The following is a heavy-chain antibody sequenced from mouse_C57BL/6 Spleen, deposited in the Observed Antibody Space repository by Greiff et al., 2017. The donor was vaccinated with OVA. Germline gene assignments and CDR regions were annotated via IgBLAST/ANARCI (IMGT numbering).Heavy chain of an antibody. D-gene: IGHD2-3*01. Sequence: QVQLQQPGAELVKPGASVKLSCKASGYTFTSYWMQWVKQRPGQGLEWIGEIDPPDSYTNYNQKFKGKATLTVDTSASTAYMQLSSLTSEDSAVYYCARGGGDGYLDYWGQGTTLTVSS. CDR1: GYTFTSYW. CDR2: IDPPDSYT. V-gene: IGHV1-50*01. J-gene: IGHJ2*01. CDR3: ARGGGDGYLDY.